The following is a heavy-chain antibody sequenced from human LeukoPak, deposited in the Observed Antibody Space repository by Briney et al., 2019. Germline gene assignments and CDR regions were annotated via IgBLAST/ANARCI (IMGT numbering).Heavy chain of an antibody. CDR2: ISWNSGSI. CDR1: GFTFDDYA. J-gene: IGHJ6*02. D-gene: IGHD3-10*01. V-gene: IGHV3-9*01. Sequence: SGGSLRLSCAASGFTFDDYAMHWVRQAPGKGLEWVSGISWNSGSIGYADSVRGRFTISRDNAKNSLYLQMNSLRAEDTALYYCARDEYYGSGSYFRLVGFYYYGMDVWGQGTTVTVSS. CDR3: ARDEYYGSGSYFRLVGFYYYGMDV.